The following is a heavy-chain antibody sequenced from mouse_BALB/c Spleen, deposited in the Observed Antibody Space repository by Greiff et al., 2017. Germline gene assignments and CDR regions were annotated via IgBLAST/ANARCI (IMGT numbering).Heavy chain of an antibody. Sequence: EVHLVESGPGLVKPSQSLSLTCSVTGYSITSGYYWNWIRQFPGNKLEWMGYISYDGSNNYNPSLKNRISITRDTSKNQFFLKLNSVTTEDTATYYCARERDYGYDGFHWGQGTTLTVSS. CDR2: ISYDGSN. CDR1: GYSITSGYY. D-gene: IGHD2-2*01. CDR3: ARERDYGYDGFH. V-gene: IGHV3-6*02. J-gene: IGHJ2*01.